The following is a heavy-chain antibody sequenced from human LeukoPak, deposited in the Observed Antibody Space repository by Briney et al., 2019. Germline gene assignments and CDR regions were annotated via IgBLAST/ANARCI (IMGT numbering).Heavy chain of an antibody. Sequence: GGSLRLSCSASGFSFSSFAMHWVRQAPGKGLEYVSAISSSGGSTYYVDSVKGRFTISRDNSRNTLWLQMSSLRADDTAMYYCVKGRVYSGSGLFDYWGQGTLVTVSS. CDR3: VKGRVYSGSGLFDY. D-gene: IGHD3-10*01. J-gene: IGHJ4*02. V-gene: IGHV3-64D*06. CDR2: ISSSGGST. CDR1: GFSFSSFA.